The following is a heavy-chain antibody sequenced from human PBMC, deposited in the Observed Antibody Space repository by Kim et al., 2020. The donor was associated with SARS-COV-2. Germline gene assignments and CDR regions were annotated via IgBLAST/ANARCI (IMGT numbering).Heavy chain of an antibody. CDR2: ISYGGST. V-gene: IGHV4-59*01. CDR1: GGSTGRYF. D-gene: IGHD3-10*01. CDR3: ARDSGSSGHSYYFDS. Sequence: SETLSLTCSISGGSTGRYFWTWIRQPPGKGPEWIGHISYGGSTNSNPALKSRVTISVDASKNQISLKMTAVTAADTAVYYCARDSGSSGHSYYFDSWGQ. J-gene: IGHJ4*02.